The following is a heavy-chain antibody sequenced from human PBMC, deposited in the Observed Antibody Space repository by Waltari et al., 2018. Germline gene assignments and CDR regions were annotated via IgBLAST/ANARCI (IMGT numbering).Heavy chain of an antibody. V-gene: IGHV3-11*01. Sequence: QVQLVASGGALVKPGGSLRLSSTASGFTFSDYYMTWVRQAPGKGLEWISYISNTGNTIYSAESVRGRFFISRDNAQNSLFLQMNSLSAEDTAVYYCSREYGLRGTTLTTGYWGQGTLVTVSS. CDR3: SREYGLRGTTLTTGY. CDR1: GFTFSDYY. CDR2: ISNTGNTI. D-gene: IGHD4-4*01. J-gene: IGHJ4*02.